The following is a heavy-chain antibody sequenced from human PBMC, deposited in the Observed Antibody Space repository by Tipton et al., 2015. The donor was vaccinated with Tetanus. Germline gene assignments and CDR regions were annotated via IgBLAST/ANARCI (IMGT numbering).Heavy chain of an antibody. J-gene: IGHJ6*02. CDR3: ARHSGWYNFFTGVDV. CDR1: GSPLRSYY. V-gene: IGHV4-59*01. D-gene: IGHD6-19*01. CDR2: IYFSGHT. Sequence: LRLSCTVSGSPLRSYYWSWIRQSPGKGLEWIGYIYFSGHTKYNPSLKSRVTFSLDTSQNQISLQLTSVTAADTAVYYCARHSGWYNFFTGVDVWGLGTTVTVSS.